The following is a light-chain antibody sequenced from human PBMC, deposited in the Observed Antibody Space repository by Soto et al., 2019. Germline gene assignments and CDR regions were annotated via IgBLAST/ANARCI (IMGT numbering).Light chain of an antibody. CDR1: QTISTY. CDR3: QQSHGIPYT. CDR2: AAS. J-gene: IGKJ2*01. Sequence: DIQMTQSPSSLSAAVGDRVTITCRASQTISTYLNWYQQKPGKAPKLLIYAASSLQSGVPSRFSGSGSGTAFTLTISILQPEDFATYYCQQSHGIPYTFGQGTKLEIK. V-gene: IGKV1-39*01.